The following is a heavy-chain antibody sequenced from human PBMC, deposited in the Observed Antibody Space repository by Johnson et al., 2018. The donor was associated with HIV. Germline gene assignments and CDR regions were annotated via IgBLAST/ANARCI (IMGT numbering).Heavy chain of an antibody. CDR3: AKDLRSGYYYAGAFDI. CDR2: ISGSGGST. D-gene: IGHD3-22*01. Sequence: VQLVESGGGVVRPGGSLRLSCAASEFTFSSYAMSWVRQAPGKGLEWVSAISGSGGSTYYADSVKGRFTISRDNSKNTLYLQMNSLRAEDTAGYYCAKDLRSGYYYAGAFDIWGQGTMVTVSS. CDR1: EFTFSSYA. V-gene: IGHV3-23*04. J-gene: IGHJ3*02.